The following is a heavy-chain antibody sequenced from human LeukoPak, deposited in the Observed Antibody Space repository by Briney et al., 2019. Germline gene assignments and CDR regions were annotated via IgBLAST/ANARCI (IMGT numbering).Heavy chain of an antibody. D-gene: IGHD3-10*01. V-gene: IGHV3-72*01. CDR1: GVIFSDHN. CDR2: SRKKSQRYTT. Sequence: GGSLRLSCAASGVIFSDHNMDWVRQAPGKGLGWIARSRKKSQRYTTEYASSVKGRFTVSRDDTKNSLFPQKKRLKKEDTAMHYCVRVRAPGNDSFDNWGQGTRVTISP. CDR3: VRVRAPGNDSFDN. J-gene: IGHJ3*02.